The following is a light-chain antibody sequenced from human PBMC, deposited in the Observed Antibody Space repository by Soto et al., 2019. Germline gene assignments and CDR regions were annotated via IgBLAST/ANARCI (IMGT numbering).Light chain of an antibody. CDR2: AAY. CDR3: QQSYSTPPYT. V-gene: IGKV1-39*01. J-gene: IGKJ2*01. CDR1: QYINNY. Sequence: DIQMTQSPSSLSTSVGDRVTITCRASQYINNYLNWYQQKPGKAPKLLIFAAYNLQSGVPSRFSCIESGTDFTLTISSLQPEDFATYYCQQSYSTPPYTVGQGTKLDMK.